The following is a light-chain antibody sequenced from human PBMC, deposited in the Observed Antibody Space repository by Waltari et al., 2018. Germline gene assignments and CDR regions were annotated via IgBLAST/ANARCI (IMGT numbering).Light chain of an antibody. CDR2: RNH. CDR3: ATWDDSLGGAI. Sequence: QSVQIQPPSVSGTPGQRVTISCSGANSNIGSNYVYWFAHLPGEAPKLLVFRNHQRPSGVPGRFSGSKSGTSASLAISGLQSEDEADFYCATWDDSLGGAIFGPGTKVTVL. V-gene: IGLV1-47*01. J-gene: IGLJ1*01. CDR1: NSNIGSNY.